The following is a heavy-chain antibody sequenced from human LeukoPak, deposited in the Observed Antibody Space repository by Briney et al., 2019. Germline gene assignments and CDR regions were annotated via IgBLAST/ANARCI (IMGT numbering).Heavy chain of an antibody. CDR3: ARAGYCSSTSCPYYFDY. CDR1: GYTFTSYA. Sequence: ASVKVSCKASGYTFTSYAMHWVRQAPGQRLEWMGWINAGNGNTKYSQKFQGRATMTRNTSISTAYMELSSLRSEDTAVYYCARAGYCSSTSCPYYFDYWGQGTLVTVSS. V-gene: IGHV1-3*01. J-gene: IGHJ4*02. CDR2: INAGNGNT. D-gene: IGHD2-2*01.